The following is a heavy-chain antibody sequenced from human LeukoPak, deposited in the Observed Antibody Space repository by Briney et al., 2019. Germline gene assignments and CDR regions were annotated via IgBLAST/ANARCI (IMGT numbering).Heavy chain of an antibody. CDR3: ARDSQQYSGSYYGPFNY. CDR1: GGSISSGGYY. CDR2: IYHSGST. Sequence: PSETLSLTCTVSGGSISSGGYYWSWIRQPPGKGLEWIGSIYHSGSTYYNPSLKSRVTISVDTSKNQFSLKLSSVTAADTAVYYCARDSQQYSGSYYGPFNYWGQGILVTVSS. J-gene: IGHJ4*02. V-gene: IGHV4-39*07. D-gene: IGHD1-26*01.